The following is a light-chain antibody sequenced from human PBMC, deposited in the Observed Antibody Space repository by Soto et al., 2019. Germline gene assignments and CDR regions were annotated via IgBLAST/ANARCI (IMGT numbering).Light chain of an antibody. CDR3: AAWDDSPYV. V-gene: IGLV1-44*01. CDR1: SSNIGSNT. CDR2: SNN. Sequence: QSVLTQPPSASGTPGQRVTISCSGSSSNIGSNTVNWYQQLPGTAPKLLIYSNNQRPSGVPDRFSGSKSGTSASLAISGLQSEDEADYYCAAWDDSPYVFGNGTEVTVL. J-gene: IGLJ1*01.